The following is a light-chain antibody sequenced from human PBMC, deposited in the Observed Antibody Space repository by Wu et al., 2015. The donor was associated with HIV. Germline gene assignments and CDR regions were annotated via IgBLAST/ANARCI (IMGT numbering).Light chain of an antibody. CDR3: QHRSNWPT. J-gene: IGKJ1*01. CDR2: GAS. Sequence: EIVLTQSPGTLSLSPGQRATLSCRASQGLSTNYLTWYQQKPGQAPRLLIYGASRRATGIPDRFSGSGSGTDFTLTISRLEPEDFAVYYCQHRSNWPTFGQGTKVEIQ. CDR1: QGLSTNY. V-gene: IGKV3D-20*02.